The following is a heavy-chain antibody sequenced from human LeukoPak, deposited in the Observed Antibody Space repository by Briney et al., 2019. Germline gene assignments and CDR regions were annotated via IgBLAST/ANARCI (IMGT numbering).Heavy chain of an antibody. V-gene: IGHV5-51*01. J-gene: IGHJ4*02. CDR3: ARRRDLYSGSYYPFDY. Sequence: GGSLKISCKGSGYSFTKKWIGWVRQVPGKGLEWMVIIYPGDSDTRYSPSFQSQVIISADKSISTAYLQWSSLKASDTAMYYCARRRDLYSGSYYPFDYWGQGTLVTVSS. D-gene: IGHD1-26*01. CDR2: IYPGDSDT. CDR1: GYSFTKKW.